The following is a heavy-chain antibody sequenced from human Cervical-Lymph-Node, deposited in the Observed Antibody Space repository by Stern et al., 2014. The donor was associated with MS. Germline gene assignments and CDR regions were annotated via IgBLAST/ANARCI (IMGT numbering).Heavy chain of an antibody. D-gene: IGHD3-10*01. Sequence: QLVQSGAEMKKPGASVKVSCKASGYTLTGYYIHWVRQAPGQGLEWMGWMNANSGGTKYAQNFQGRVTMTTDTSINTAYMEMSGLTSDDTAVYFCARDRIGDGDLSLDNWGQGTLVTLSS. J-gene: IGHJ4*02. V-gene: IGHV1-2*02. CDR2: MNANSGGT. CDR1: GYTLTGYY. CDR3: ARDRIGDGDLSLDN.